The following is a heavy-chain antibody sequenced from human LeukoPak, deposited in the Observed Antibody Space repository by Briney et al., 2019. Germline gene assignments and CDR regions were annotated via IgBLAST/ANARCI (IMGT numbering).Heavy chain of an antibody. Sequence: PSETLSLTCTVSGGSISSSSYYWGWIRQPPGKGLEWIGSIYYSGSTYYNPSLKSRVTISVDTSKNQFSLKLSSVTAADTAVYYCARGDSSSHRYWGQGTLVTVSS. V-gene: IGHV4-39*07. J-gene: IGHJ4*02. CDR1: GGSISSSSYY. CDR3: ARGDSSSHRY. D-gene: IGHD6-6*01. CDR2: IYYSGST.